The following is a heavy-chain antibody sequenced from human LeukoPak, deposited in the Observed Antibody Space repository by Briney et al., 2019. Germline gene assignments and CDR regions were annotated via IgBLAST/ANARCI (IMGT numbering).Heavy chain of an antibody. D-gene: IGHD6-13*01. J-gene: IGHJ3*02. Sequence: ASVKVSCKASGGTFSSYAISWVRQAPGQGLEWTGGIIPTFGTANYAQKFQGRVTITADESTSTAYMELSSLRSEDTAVYYCARSYSSSTTGDAFDIWGQGTMVTVSS. CDR3: ARSYSSSTTGDAFDI. CDR2: IIPTFGTA. CDR1: GGTFSSYA. V-gene: IGHV1-69*13.